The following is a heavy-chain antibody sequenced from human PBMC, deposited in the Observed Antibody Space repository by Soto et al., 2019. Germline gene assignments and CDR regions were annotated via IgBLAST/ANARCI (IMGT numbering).Heavy chain of an antibody. J-gene: IGHJ4*02. CDR2: IIPIFGTA. Sequence: QVQLVQSGAEVKKPGSSVKVSCKASGGTFSSYAISWVRQAPGQGLEWMGGIIPIFGTANYAQKFQGRVTITADKATSTAYMELSSLRSEDTAVYYCAREREGLIAVACTKAFRFDYWGQGTLVTVSS. V-gene: IGHV1-69*06. CDR3: AREREGLIAVACTKAFRFDY. D-gene: IGHD6-19*01. CDR1: GGTFSSYA.